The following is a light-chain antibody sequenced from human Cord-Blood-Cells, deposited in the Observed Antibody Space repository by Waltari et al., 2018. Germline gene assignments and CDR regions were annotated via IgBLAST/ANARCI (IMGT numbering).Light chain of an antibody. V-gene: IGLV1-44*01. CDR3: AAWDDSLNGYV. CDR2: SNN. CDR1: CSNNRSIR. J-gene: IGLJ1*01. Sequence: QSVLTQPPSASGTPGQRGDIPCSGCCSNNRSIRIILYQQLPGTAPKLLIYSNNQRPSGVPDRFSGSKSGTSASLAISGLQSEDEADYYCAAWDDSLNGYVFGTGTKVTVL.